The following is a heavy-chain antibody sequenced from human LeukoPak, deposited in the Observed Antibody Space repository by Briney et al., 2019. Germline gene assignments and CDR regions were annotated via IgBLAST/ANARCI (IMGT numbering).Heavy chain of an antibody. J-gene: IGHJ2*01. CDR1: GGSISSGDYY. Sequence: SETLSLTCTVSGGSISSGDYYWSWIRQPPGKGLEWIGYIYHSGSTYYNPSLKSRVTISVDRSKNQFSLKLSSVTAADTAVYYCARERKDGYSRAYWYFDLWGRGTLVTVSS. CDR2: IYHSGST. CDR3: ARERKDGYSRAYWYFDL. D-gene: IGHD5-24*01. V-gene: IGHV4-30-2*01.